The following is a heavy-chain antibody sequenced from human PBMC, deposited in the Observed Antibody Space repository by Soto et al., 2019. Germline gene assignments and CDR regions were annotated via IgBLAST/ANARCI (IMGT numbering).Heavy chain of an antibody. V-gene: IGHV5-51*01. CDR1: GYSFTSYW. D-gene: IGHD3-3*01. Sequence: PGEALKISWKGSGYSFTSYWIGWVRQMPGKGLEWMGIIYPGDSDTRYSPSFQGQVTISADKSISTAYLQWSSLKASDTAMYYCARGKYYDFWSGPNAFDIWGQGTMVTVSS. J-gene: IGHJ3*02. CDR2: IYPGDSDT. CDR3: ARGKYYDFWSGPNAFDI.